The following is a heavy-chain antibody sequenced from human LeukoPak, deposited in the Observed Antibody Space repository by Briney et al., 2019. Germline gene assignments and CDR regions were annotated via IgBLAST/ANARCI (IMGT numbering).Heavy chain of an antibody. V-gene: IGHV3-48*01. CDR1: GFTFSSYS. J-gene: IGHJ6*03. CDR2: ISSSSSTI. CDR3: ARGGDGYYYYYYMDV. D-gene: IGHD4-17*01. Sequence: GGSLRLSCAASGFTFSSYSMNWVRQAPGKGLEWVSYISSSSSTIYYADSVKGRFTISRDNAKNSLYLQMNSLRAEDTAVYYCARGGDGYYYYYYMDVWGKGTTVTISS.